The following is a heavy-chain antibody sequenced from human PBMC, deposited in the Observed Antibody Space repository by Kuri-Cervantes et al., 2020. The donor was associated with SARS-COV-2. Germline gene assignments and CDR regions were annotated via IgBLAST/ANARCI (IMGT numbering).Heavy chain of an antibody. CDR1: GGSISSHY. V-gene: IGHV4-59*11. Sequence: SETLSLTCTVSGGSISSHYWSWIRQPPGKGLEWIGYIYYSGSTNCNPSLKSRVTISVDTSKNQFSLKLSSVTAADTAVYYCAKTYSSGWYYYYYMDVWGKGTTVTVSS. D-gene: IGHD6-19*01. CDR2: IYYSGST. J-gene: IGHJ6*03. CDR3: AKTYSSGWYYYYYMDV.